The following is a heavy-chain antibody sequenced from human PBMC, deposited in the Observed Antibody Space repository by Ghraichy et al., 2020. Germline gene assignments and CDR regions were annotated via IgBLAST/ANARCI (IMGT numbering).Heavy chain of an antibody. CDR2: ISSSSSYI. J-gene: IGHJ6*02. V-gene: IGHV3-21*01. CDR3: ARIYCGGDCYSGHYYYGMDV. D-gene: IGHD2-21*01. CDR1: GFTFSSYS. Sequence: SCAASGFTFSSYSMNWVRQAPGKGLEWVSSISSSSSYINYADSVKGRFTISRDNAKNSLYLQMNSLRAEDTAVYYCARIYCGGDCYSGHYYYGMDVWGQGTTVTVSS.